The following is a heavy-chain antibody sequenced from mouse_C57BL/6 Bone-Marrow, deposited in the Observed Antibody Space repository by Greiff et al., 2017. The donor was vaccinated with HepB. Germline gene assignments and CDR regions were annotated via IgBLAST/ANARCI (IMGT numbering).Heavy chain of an antibody. CDR3: ARSGLRFWFAY. J-gene: IGHJ3*01. CDR1: GYAFSSSW. CDR2: IYPGDGDT. D-gene: IGHD1-1*01. Sequence: QVQLKQSGPELVKPGASVKISCKASGYAFSSSWMNWVKQRPGKGLEWIGRIYPGDGDTNYNGKFKGKATLTADKSSSTAYMQLSSLTSEDSAVYFCARSGLRFWFAYWGQGTLVTVSA. V-gene: IGHV1-82*01.